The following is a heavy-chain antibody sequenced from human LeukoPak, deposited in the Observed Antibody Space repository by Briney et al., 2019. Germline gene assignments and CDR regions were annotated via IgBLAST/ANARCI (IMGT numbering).Heavy chain of an antibody. D-gene: IGHD5-12*01. V-gene: IGHV1-2*06. J-gene: IGHJ4*02. CDR2: INPNSGGT. CDR3: ARDLERGYDYYFDY. CDR1: GYTFTSYG. Sequence: GASVKVSCKASGYTFTSYGISWVRQAPGQGLEWMGRINPNSGGTNYAQIFQGRVTMTRDTSITTAYMELRILKSDDTAVYYCARDLERGYDYYFDYWGQGTLVTVSS.